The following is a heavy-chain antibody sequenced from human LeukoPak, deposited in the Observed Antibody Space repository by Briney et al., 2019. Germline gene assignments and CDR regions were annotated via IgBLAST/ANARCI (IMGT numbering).Heavy chain of an antibody. D-gene: IGHD3-3*01. CDR1: GFTFSSYS. J-gene: IGHJ4*02. CDR3: ARGFSLGAFDY. V-gene: IGHV3-48*01. CDR2: ISSSSSTI. Sequence: PGGPLRLSCAASGFTFSSYSMDWVRQAPGKGLEWVSYISSSSSTIYYADSVKGRFTISRDNAKNSLYLQMNSLRAEDTAVYYCARGFSLGAFDYWGQGTLVTVSS.